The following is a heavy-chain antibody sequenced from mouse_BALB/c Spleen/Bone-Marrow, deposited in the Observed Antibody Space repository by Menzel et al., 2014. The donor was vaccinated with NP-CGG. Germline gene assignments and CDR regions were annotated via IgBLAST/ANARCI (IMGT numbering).Heavy chain of an antibody. CDR1: GYSITSGYS. CDR3: ANGNFDY. CDR2: IHYSGST. V-gene: IGHV3-1*02. Sequence: EVKLVESGPDLVKPSQSLSLTCTVTGYSITSGYSWRWIRQFPGNKLEWMGYIHYSGSTNYNPSLKSRISITRDTSKNQFFLQLNSVTTEDTATYYCANGNFDYWGQGTTLTVSS. D-gene: IGHD2-1*01. J-gene: IGHJ2*01.